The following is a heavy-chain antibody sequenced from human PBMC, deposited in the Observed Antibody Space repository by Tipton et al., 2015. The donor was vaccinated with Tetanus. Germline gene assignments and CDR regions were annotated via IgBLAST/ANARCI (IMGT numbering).Heavy chain of an antibody. J-gene: IGHJ3*02. CDR1: GFTFANYA. D-gene: IGHD2-15*01. V-gene: IGHV3-23*01. Sequence: SLRLSCAASGFTFANYAMTWVRQAPGKGLEWVSTISGSGVRNTFYPDSVRGRFTISRDDSKNTVFLQMNSLRAEDTAVYYCAKEGCSRCNGDSRFDIWGQGTKVTVSS. CDR3: AKEGCSRCNGDSRFDI. CDR2: ISGSGVRNT.